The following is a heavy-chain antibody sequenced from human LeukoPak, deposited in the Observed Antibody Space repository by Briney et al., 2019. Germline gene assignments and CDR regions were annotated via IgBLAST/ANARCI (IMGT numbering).Heavy chain of an antibody. Sequence: GGSLRLSCAASGFTFSSYSMNWVRQAPGKGLEWVSSISSSSSYIYYADSVKGRFTISRDNAKNPLYLQMNSLRAEDTAVYYCASPLGKNCDILTGYPDYWGQGTLVTVSS. J-gene: IGHJ4*02. CDR2: ISSSSSYI. D-gene: IGHD3-9*01. CDR3: ASPLGKNCDILTGYPDY. CDR1: GFTFSSYS. V-gene: IGHV3-21*01.